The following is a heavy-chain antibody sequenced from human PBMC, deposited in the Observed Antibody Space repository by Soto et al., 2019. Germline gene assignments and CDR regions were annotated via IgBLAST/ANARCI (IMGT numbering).Heavy chain of an antibody. D-gene: IGHD3-10*01. CDR2: INPGGGDT. CDR1: GYTFTTYY. Sequence: ASVKGSCKASGYTFTTYYIHWVRQAPGQGLEWMGIINPGGGDTTYAQKFQGRVTMTRDKSTSTVYMELSGLRSEDTGVYYCARGNYYGSGSSSWGQGTLVTAPQ. J-gene: IGHJ5*02. V-gene: IGHV1-46*01. CDR3: ARGNYYGSGSSS.